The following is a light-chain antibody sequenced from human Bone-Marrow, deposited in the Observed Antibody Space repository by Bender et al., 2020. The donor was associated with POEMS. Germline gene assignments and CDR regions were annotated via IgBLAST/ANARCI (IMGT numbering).Light chain of an antibody. J-gene: IGLJ2*01. V-gene: IGLV2-23*02. CDR3: CAYAGRSILL. Sequence: QSALTQPASVSGSPGQSITISCTGVKSDIGSYSLVSWYQQLPGKAPTLLIFEVNKRPSGVSNPFSGSKSGNTASLTISGLQPDDEGNYYCCAYAGRSILLFGGGTQVTVL. CDR1: KSDIGSYSL. CDR2: EVN.